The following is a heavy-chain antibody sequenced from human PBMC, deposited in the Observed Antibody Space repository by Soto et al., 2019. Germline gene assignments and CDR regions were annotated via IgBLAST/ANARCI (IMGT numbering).Heavy chain of an antibody. CDR1: GFTFSSYA. CDR3: ARDQVRFGDLFHFDY. CDR2: ISYDGSNK. Sequence: QVQLVESGGGVVQPGRSLRLSCAASGFTFSSYAMHWVRQAPGKGLEWVAVISYDGSNKYYADSVKGRFTISRDNSKNTLYLLVNSLRAEDMAVYYCARDQVRFGDLFHFDYWGQGTLVTVSS. J-gene: IGHJ4*02. V-gene: IGHV3-30*14. D-gene: IGHD3-10*01.